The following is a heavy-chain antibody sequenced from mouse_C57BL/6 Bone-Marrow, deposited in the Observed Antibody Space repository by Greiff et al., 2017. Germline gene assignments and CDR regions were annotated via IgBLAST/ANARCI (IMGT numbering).Heavy chain of an antibody. D-gene: IGHD2-4*01. J-gene: IGHJ3*01. CDR1: GYTFTDYY. CDR3: ARGDYDVD. CDR2: IYPGSGNT. Sequence: VHLVESGAELVRPGASVKLSCKASGYTFTDYYINWVKQRPGQGLEWIARIYPGSGNTYYNEKFKGKATLTAEKSSSTAYMQLSSLTSEDSAVYFCARGDYDVDWGQGTLVTVSA. V-gene: IGHV1-76*01.